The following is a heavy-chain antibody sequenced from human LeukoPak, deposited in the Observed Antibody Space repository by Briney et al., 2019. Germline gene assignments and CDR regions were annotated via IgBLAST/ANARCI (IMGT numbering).Heavy chain of an antibody. CDR1: GGTFSSYA. CDR2: IIPICGTA. V-gene: IGHV1-69*05. J-gene: IGHJ4*02. CDR3: ARDGRGGSCYEY. D-gene: IGHD2-15*01. Sequence: ASVKVSCKASGGTFSSYAISWVPQAPGQGLEWMGGIIPICGTANYAQKFQGRVTITTDESTSTAYMELSSLTSEDTALYYCARDGRGGSCYEYRGQGALVAVTP.